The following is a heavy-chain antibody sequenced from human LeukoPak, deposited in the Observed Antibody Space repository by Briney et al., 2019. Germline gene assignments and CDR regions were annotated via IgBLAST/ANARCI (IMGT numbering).Heavy chain of an antibody. V-gene: IGHV1-69*05. D-gene: IGHD6-13*01. CDR1: GGTFSSYA. CDR3: ARGQAAAGNPSYYSGMDV. CDR2: IIPIFGTA. J-gene: IGHJ6*02. Sequence: GASVKVSCKASGGTFSSYAISWVRQAPGQGLEWMGGIIPIFGTANYAQKFQGRVTITTDESTSTAYMELSSLRSDDTAVYYCARGQAAAGNPSYYSGMDVWGQGTTVTVSS.